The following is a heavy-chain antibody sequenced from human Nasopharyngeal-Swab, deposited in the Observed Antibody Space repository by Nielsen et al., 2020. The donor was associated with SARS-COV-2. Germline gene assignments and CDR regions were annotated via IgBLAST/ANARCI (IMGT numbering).Heavy chain of an antibody. CDR1: GYSISSGYY. CDR3: VHLWLPGF. Sequence: GSLRLSCTVSGYSISSGYYWGWIRPPPGKALEWIASIYHSGNTYYNPSLKSRVTISVDTSKNQFSLKLNSVTAADTALYFCVHLWLPGFWGQGTLVTVSS. J-gene: IGHJ4*02. V-gene: IGHV4-38-2*02. D-gene: IGHD2-21*01. CDR2: IYHSGNT.